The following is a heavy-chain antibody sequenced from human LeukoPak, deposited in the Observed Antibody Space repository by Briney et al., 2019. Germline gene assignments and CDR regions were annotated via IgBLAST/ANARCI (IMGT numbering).Heavy chain of an antibody. CDR1: GITFSRYW. D-gene: IGHD1-1*01. J-gene: IGHJ4*02. CDR3: ARDLVWNDFEGEEGGQDY. CDR2: IKQDGGEK. V-gene: IGHV3-7*01. Sequence: GGSLRLSCVDSGITFSRYWMSWVRQAPGKGLEWVANIKQDGGEKYYVDSVKGRFTISRDNAKNSLYLQMNSLRAEDTAVYYCARDLVWNDFEGEEGGQDYWGQGTLVTVSS.